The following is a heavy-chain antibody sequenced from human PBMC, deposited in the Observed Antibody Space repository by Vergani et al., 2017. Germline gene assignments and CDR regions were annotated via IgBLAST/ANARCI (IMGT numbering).Heavy chain of an antibody. CDR1: GFTFSSYG. CDR2: IRYDGSNK. Sequence: QVQLVESGGGVVQPGGSLRLSCAAPGFTFSSYGMHWVRQAPGKGVELVAFIRYDGSNKYYAESVKGRFTISRDNSKNALYLQMNSLRAEDTAVYYCAKGLRDDSWGQGTLVTVSS. CDR3: AKGLRDDS. V-gene: IGHV3-30*02. J-gene: IGHJ4*02.